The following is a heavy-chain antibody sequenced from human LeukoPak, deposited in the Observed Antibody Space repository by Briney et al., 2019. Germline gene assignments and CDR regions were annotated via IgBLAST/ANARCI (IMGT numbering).Heavy chain of an antibody. CDR1: GGSISSYY. Sequence: SETLSLTCTVSGGSISSYYWSWIRQPPGKGLEWIGYIYYSGSTNYNPSLKSRVTISVDTSKNQFSLKLSSVTAADTAVYYCARAGFADAFDIWGQGAMVTVSS. J-gene: IGHJ3*02. V-gene: IGHV4-59*01. CDR3: ARAGFADAFDI. CDR2: IYYSGST.